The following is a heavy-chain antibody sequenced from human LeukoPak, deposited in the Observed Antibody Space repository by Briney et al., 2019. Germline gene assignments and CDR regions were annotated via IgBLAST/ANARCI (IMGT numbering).Heavy chain of an antibody. CDR1: GGSFSSYA. CDR3: ARVRDGYNYDAFDI. Sequence: GSSVKVSCKGSGGSFSSYAISWVRQAPGQGLEWMGRIILILDITNYAQKFQGRVTITADKSTSTAYMELSSLRSEDTAVYYCARVRDGYNYDAFDIWGQGTMVTVSS. V-gene: IGHV1-69*04. D-gene: IGHD5-24*01. CDR2: IILILDIT. J-gene: IGHJ3*02.